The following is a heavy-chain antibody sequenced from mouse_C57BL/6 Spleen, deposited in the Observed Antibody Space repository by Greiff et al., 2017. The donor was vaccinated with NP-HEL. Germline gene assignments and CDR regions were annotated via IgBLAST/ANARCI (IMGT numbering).Heavy chain of an antibody. V-gene: IGHV1-54*01. D-gene: IGHD3-2*02. CDR1: GYAFTNYL. Sequence: QVQLKQSGAELVRPGTSVKVSCKASGYAFTNYLIEWVKQRPGQGLEWIGVINPGSGGTSYNEKFKGKATLTADKSSSTAYMQLSSLTSEDSAVDFGAKTAQAAFDYWGQGTTLTVSS. CDR3: AKTAQAAFDY. J-gene: IGHJ2*01. CDR2: INPGSGGT.